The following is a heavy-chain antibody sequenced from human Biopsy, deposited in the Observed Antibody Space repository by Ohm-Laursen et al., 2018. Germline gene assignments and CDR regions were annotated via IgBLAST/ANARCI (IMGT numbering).Heavy chain of an antibody. V-gene: IGHV4-34*01. J-gene: IGHJ6*02. D-gene: IGHD6-13*01. CDR2: INQSGRT. CDR1: GGSFNGYF. Sequence: SDTLSLTCVVYGGSFNGYFWSWIRQPPGKGLEWIGDINQSGRTNYSPSLKSRVTISVDTAKKQFSLSLRSVTAADTAVYYCARVPLPGIGAAYQGRFLYGMDVWGQGTTVSVSS. CDR3: ARVPLPGIGAAYQGRFLYGMDV.